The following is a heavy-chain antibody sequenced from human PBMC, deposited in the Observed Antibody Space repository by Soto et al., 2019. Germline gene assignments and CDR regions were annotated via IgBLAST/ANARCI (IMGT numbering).Heavy chain of an antibody. CDR3: ATQGGGELAVDNWFDP. V-gene: IGHV1-69*12. Sequence: QVQLVQSGAEVKKPGSSVKVSCKASGGTFSSYAISWVQQAPGQGLEWMGGIIPIFGTANYAQKFQGRVTITADESTSTAYMALSSLRSEDTAVYYCATQGGGELAVDNWFDPWGQGTLVTVSS. CDR2: IIPIFGTA. CDR1: GGTFSSYA. D-gene: IGHD2-21*01. J-gene: IGHJ5*02.